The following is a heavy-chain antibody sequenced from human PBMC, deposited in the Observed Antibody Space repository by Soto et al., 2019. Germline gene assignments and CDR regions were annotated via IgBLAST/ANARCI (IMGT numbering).Heavy chain of an antibody. D-gene: IGHD3-9*01. J-gene: IGHJ6*02. Sequence: GGSLRLSCAASGFTFSSYAMHWVRQAPGKGLEWVAVISYDGSNKYYADSVKGRFTISRDNSENTLYLQMNSLRAEDTAVYYCARGGILTGSNYYYYGMDVWGQGTTVTVSS. CDR2: ISYDGSNK. V-gene: IGHV3-30-3*01. CDR3: ARGGILTGSNYYYYGMDV. CDR1: GFTFSSYA.